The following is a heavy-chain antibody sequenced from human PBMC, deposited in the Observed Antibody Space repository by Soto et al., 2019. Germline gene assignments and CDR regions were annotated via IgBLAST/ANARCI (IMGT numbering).Heavy chain of an antibody. CDR1: GGTFSSYA. Sequence: QVQLVQSGAEVKKPGSSVKVCCKASGGTFSSYAISWVRQAPGQGLEWMGGIIPIFGTANYAQKFQGRVTITADKSTSTAYMELSSLRSEDTAVYYCARVPLDSSGYYFDAFDIWGQGTMVTVSS. CDR2: IIPIFGTA. J-gene: IGHJ3*02. CDR3: ARVPLDSSGYYFDAFDI. D-gene: IGHD3-22*01. V-gene: IGHV1-69*06.